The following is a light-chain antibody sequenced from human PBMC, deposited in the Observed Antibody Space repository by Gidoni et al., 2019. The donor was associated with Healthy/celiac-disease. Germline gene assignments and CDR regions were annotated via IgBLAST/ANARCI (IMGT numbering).Light chain of an antibody. CDR2: GAS. Sequence: EIVMTQSPAPLSVSPGARATLSCRASQSVSSNLAWYQQKPGQAPRLRIYGASTRATGIPARFSGSGSGTEFTLTISSLQSEDFAVYYCQQYNNWPRTFGQGTKVEIK. J-gene: IGKJ1*01. V-gene: IGKV3-15*01. CDR3: QQYNNWPRT. CDR1: QSVSSN.